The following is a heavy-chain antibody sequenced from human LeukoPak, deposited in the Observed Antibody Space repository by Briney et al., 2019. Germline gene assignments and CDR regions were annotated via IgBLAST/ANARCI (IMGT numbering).Heavy chain of an antibody. CDR1: GYPFTTYW. V-gene: IGHV5-51*01. Sequence: GESLKTSCKGSGYPFTTYWIGWVRQMPGKGLEWMGIIYPGDSDTRYSPSFQGQVTISADKSISTAYLQWSTLKASDTAIYYCARHHSGGYYVFLDYWGQGTLVTVSS. D-gene: IGHD1-26*01. J-gene: IGHJ4*02. CDR3: ARHHSGGYYVFLDY. CDR2: IYPGDSDT.